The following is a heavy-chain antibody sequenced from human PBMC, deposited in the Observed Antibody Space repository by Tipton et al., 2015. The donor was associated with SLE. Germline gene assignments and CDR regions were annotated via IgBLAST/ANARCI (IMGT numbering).Heavy chain of an antibody. J-gene: IGHJ4*02. D-gene: IGHD3-22*01. Sequence: SLRLSCAASGFTVSSNYMSWVRQAPGKGLEWVSVIYSCGSTYYADSVKGRFTISRDNSKNTLYLQMSSLRAEDTAVYYCARDSSGSYYFDYWGQGTLVTVSS. CDR2: IYSCGST. CDR3: ARDSSGSYYFDY. CDR1: GFTVSSNY. V-gene: IGHV3-66*03.